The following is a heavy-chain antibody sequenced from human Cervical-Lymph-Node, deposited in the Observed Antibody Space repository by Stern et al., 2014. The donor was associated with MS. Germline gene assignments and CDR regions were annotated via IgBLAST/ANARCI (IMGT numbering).Heavy chain of an antibody. V-gene: IGHV3-33*01. J-gene: IGHJ4*02. CDR2: ILSDGSSK. CDR1: GFTFSSHG. Sequence: VQLVESGGGVVQPGRSLRLSCAASGFTFSSHGMRWVRQAPGKGLEWVAVILSDGSSKYYIDSVRGRFSISRDNSKNTLYLHMNSLRAEDTAVYYCARDRVGALDYWGQGTLVTVSS. D-gene: IGHD4/OR15-4a*01. CDR3: ARDRVGALDY.